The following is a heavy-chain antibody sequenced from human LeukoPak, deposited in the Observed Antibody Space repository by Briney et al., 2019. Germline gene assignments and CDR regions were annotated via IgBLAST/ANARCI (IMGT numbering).Heavy chain of an antibody. CDR1: GFTFSSNY. D-gene: IGHD2-2*01. Sequence: AESLTLSCTASGFTFSSNYMSWVRQAPEKGLEGVSVIYSGGSTYYADSVKGRFTISRDNSKNTLYLQMNSLRAEDTAVYYCARRPAAKYYYYGIDFWGQGTTVTVSS. CDR2: IYSGGST. CDR3: ARRPAAKYYYYGIDF. V-gene: IGHV3-53*01. J-gene: IGHJ6*02.